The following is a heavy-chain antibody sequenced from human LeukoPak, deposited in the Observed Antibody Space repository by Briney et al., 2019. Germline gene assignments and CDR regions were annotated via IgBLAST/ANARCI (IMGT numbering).Heavy chain of an antibody. V-gene: IGHV3-30*18. Sequence: GRSLRLSCAASGFTFSSYGMHWVRPAPGRGLEWVTVISYDGSNKYYADSVKGRFTIARDNSKNTLYLQMNSLRAEDTAVYYCAKLRGRTPADYYYYGMDVWGKGTTVTVSS. CDR3: AKLRGRTPADYYYYGMDV. J-gene: IGHJ6*04. D-gene: IGHD6-13*01. CDR1: GFTFSSYG. CDR2: ISYDGSNK.